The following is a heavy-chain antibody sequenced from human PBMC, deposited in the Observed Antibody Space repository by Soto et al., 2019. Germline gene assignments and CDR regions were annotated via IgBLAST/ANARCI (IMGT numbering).Heavy chain of an antibody. D-gene: IGHD3-22*01. CDR1: GYTFTSYG. CDR2: ISAYNGNT. CDR3: ARLRSNDYDTSGYSGPA. V-gene: IGHV1-18*01. J-gene: IGHJ1*01. Sequence: VSCKASGYTFTSYGISWVRQAPGQGLEWMGWISAYNGNTNYAQKLQGRVTVTTDTSTSTAYMELRSLRAEDTAVYYCARLRSNDYDTSGYSGPAWGQGTLVTVSS.